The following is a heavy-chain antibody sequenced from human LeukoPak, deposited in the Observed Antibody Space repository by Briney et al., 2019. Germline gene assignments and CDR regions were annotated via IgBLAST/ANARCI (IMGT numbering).Heavy chain of an antibody. CDR2: ISCYNGDT. CDR3: ARDPSNTSGWKTWFDT. D-gene: IGHD6-19*01. J-gene: IGHJ5*02. Sequence: ASVKVSCKASGYPFNKFGISWVRQAPGQGLEWMGWISCYNGDTHYAQKPQGRVTLTTDTPTTTVYMELRSLRSDDTAVYYCARDPSNTSGWKTWFDTWGQGTPVTVSS. CDR1: GYPFNKFG. V-gene: IGHV1-18*01.